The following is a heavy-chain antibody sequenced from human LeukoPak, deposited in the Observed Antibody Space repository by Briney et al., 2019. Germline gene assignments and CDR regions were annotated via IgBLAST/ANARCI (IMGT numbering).Heavy chain of an antibody. D-gene: IGHD3-3*01. J-gene: IGHJ3*02. Sequence: SETLSLTCTVSGGSISSGGYYWSWISQHPGKGLEWIGYIYYSGSTYYNPSLKSRVTISVDTSKNQFSLKLSSVTAADTAVYYCARFNYDFWSGYYTDAFDIWGQGTMVTVSS. CDR3: ARFNYDFWSGYYTDAFDI. CDR2: IYYSGST. V-gene: IGHV4-31*03. CDR1: GGSISSGGYY.